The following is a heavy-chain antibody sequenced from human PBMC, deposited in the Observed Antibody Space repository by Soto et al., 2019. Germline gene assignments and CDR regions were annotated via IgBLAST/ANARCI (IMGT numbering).Heavy chain of an antibody. V-gene: IGHV3-30*18. CDR2: ISYDGSNK. J-gene: IGHJ6*02. D-gene: IGHD2-2*02. CDR3: AKSDIVVVPAAIGGDYYYGMDV. Sequence: GGSLRLSCAASGFTFSSYGMHWVRQAPGKGLEWVAVISYDGSNKYYADSVKGRFTISRDNSKNTLYLQMNSLRAEDTAVYYCAKSDIVVVPAAIGGDYYYGMDVWGQGTTVTVSS. CDR1: GFTFSSYG.